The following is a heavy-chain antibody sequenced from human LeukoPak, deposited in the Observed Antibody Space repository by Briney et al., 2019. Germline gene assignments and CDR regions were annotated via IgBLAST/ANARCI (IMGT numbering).Heavy chain of an antibody. CDR2: ISGDGGST. CDR1: GFTFDDYA. D-gene: IGHD6-13*01. V-gene: IGHV3-43*02. J-gene: IGHJ1*01. Sequence: ASLRLSCAASGFTFDDYAMHWVRQAPGKGLEWVSLISGDGGSTYYADSVKGRFTISSDNSKNSLHLQMNSLRTEDTALYYCAKDFADLNLDSSSWYAGYFQHWGQGTLVTVSS. CDR3: AKDFADLNLDSSSWYAGYFQH.